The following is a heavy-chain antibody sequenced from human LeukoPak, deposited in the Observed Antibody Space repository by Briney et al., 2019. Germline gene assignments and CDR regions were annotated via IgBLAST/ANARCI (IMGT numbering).Heavy chain of an antibody. J-gene: IGHJ6*03. CDR3: ARVRGPPNTNRDFYYYYYMDV. D-gene: IGHD3-10*01. V-gene: IGHV1-3*03. CDR2: INAANGHT. CDR1: GYTFTNYA. Sequence: GASVKVSCKASGYTFTNYAIHWVRQAPGQRFEWMGWINAANGHTKYSQEFQDRITITRDTSATTAYMELSNLKSDDMALYYCARVRGPPNTNRDFYYYYYMDVWGTGTTVTVSS.